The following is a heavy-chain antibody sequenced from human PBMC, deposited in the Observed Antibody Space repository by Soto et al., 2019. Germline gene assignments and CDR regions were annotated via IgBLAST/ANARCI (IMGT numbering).Heavy chain of an antibody. CDR3: AADFIVGATYYYYYGMDV. Sequence: SVKVSCKASGYTFTSYGISWVRQARGQRLEWIGWIVVGSGNTNYAQKFQERGTITRDMSTSTAYMELSSLRSEDTAVYYCAADFIVGATYYYYYGMDVWGQGTTVTVSS. V-gene: IGHV1-58*02. CDR1: GYTFTSYG. D-gene: IGHD1-26*01. CDR2: IVVGSGNT. J-gene: IGHJ6*02.